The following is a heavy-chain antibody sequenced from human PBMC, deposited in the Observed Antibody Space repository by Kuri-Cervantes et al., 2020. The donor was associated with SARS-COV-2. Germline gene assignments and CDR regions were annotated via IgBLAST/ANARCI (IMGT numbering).Heavy chain of an antibody. CDR3: ASRRGFLAYNDAFDI. CDR2: MNPNSGNT. D-gene: IGHD3-3*01. V-gene: IGHV1-8*03. J-gene: IGHJ3*02. CDR1: GYTFTSYD. Sequence: ASVKVSCKASGYTFTSYDINWVRQATGQGLEWMGWMNPNSGNTGYAQKFQGRVTITRNTSISTAYMELSSLRSEDTAVYYCASRRGFLAYNDAFDIWGQGTMVTGSS.